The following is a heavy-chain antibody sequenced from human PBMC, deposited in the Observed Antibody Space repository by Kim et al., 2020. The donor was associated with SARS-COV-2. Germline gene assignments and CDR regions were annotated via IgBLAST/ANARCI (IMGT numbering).Heavy chain of an antibody. D-gene: IGHD6-13*01. CDR2: ISYSGNT. Sequence: SETLSLTCTVSAGSISNYYWSWIRQPPGKGLEWIGYISYSGNTNCNPSLRSRVSISLDTSKNQFSLRLSSVTAADTAVYYCARSGGYGSSFQQWGQGNLVSVSS. CDR1: AGSISNYY. J-gene: IGHJ1*01. V-gene: IGHV4-59*01. CDR3: ARSGGYGSSFQQ.